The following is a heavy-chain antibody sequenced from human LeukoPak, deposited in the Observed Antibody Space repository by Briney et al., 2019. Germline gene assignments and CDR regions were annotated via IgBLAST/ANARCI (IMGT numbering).Heavy chain of an antibody. CDR3: AREVRWLQDY. CDR1: GFTFSSYS. J-gene: IGHJ4*02. Sequence: GGSLRLSCAASGFTFSSYSMNWVGQAPGKGLEWVSSISSSSSYIYYADSVKGRFTISRDNAKNSLYLQMNSLRAEDTAVYYCAREVRWLQDYWGQGTLVTVSS. CDR2: ISSSSSYI. V-gene: IGHV3-21*01. D-gene: IGHD5-18*01.